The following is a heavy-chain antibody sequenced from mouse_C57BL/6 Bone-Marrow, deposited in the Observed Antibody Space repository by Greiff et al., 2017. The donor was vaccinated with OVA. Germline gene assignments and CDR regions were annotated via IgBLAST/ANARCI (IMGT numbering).Heavy chain of an antibody. D-gene: IGHD3-2*02. CDR3: AGGGQLRLFAY. CDR1: GYTFTSYW. J-gene: IGHJ3*01. V-gene: IGHV1-7*01. Sequence: QVQLQQPGAELAKPGASVKLSCKASGYTFTSYWMHWVKQRPGQGLEWIGYINPSSGYTKSNQKFKDKATLTADKSSSTAYMQLSSLTYEDSAVYYCAGGGQLRLFAYWGQGTLVTVSA. CDR2: INPSSGYT.